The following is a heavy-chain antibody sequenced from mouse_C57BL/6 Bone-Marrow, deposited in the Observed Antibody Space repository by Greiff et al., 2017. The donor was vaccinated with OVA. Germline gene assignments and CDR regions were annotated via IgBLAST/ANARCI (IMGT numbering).Heavy chain of an antibody. J-gene: IGHJ1*01. D-gene: IGHD1-1*01. CDR3: AYYYGRSYWCFAM. Sequence: LLQSGPELVKPGASVKISCKASGYSFTDYNMNWVKQSHGKSLEWIGVINPNYGTTSYNQKFKGKATLTVDQSSSTAYMQLNCLTSEDSAVYYCAYYYGRSYWCFAMWGWGTAVTVSS. CDR1: GYSFTDYN. CDR2: INPNYGTT. V-gene: IGHV1-39*01.